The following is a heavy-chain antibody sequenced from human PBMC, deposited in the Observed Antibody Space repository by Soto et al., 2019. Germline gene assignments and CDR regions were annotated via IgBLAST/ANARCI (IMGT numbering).Heavy chain of an antibody. J-gene: IGHJ2*01. CDR2: INDRGSI. D-gene: IGHD3-9*01. V-gene: IGHV4-34*01. CDR1: GGSFSGYY. Sequence: QVQLQQWGAGPLRPLETLSLTCGVSGGSFSGYYWAWIRQSPGKGLEWIGEINDRGSINYNPYLRSGVRTSVETSKNHYSLTLRSVTAADTAVYYCARESHDILTGPPWVWYFDLWGRGTLVTVSS. CDR3: ARESHDILTGPPWVWYFDL.